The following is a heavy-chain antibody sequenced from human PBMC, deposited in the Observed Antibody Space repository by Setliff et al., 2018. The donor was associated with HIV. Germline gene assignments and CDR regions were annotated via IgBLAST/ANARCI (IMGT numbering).Heavy chain of an antibody. Sequence: SETLSLTCTVSGGSISSGGYYWSWIRQHPGMGLEWIGYIYYRGRTYYNPSLKSRITMSVDTSKNQFSLKLSSVTAADTAVYYCARVFTVAGTSYYYYMDVWGKGTTVTVAS. CDR1: GGSISSGGYY. J-gene: IGHJ6*03. D-gene: IGHD6-19*01. CDR2: IYYRGRT. V-gene: IGHV4-31*03. CDR3: ARVFTVAGTSYYYYMDV.